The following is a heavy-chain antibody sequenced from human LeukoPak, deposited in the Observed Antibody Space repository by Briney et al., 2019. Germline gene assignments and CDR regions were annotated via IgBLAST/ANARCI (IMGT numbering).Heavy chain of an antibody. D-gene: IGHD6-13*01. CDR2: IYYSGST. CDR1: GGSISSSSYY. CDR3: APYSSSWYREVHWFDP. J-gene: IGHJ5*02. V-gene: IGHV4-39*01. Sequence: SETLSPTCTVSGGSISSSSYYWGWIRQPPGKGLEWIGSIYYSGSTYYNPSLKSRVTISVDTSKNQFSLKLSSVTAADTAVYYCAPYSSSWYREVHWFDPWGQGTLVTVSS.